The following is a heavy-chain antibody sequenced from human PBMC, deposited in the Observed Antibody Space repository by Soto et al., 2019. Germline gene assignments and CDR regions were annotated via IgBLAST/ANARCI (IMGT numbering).Heavy chain of an antibody. CDR1: GFTFSNAW. CDR3: TTRGDMRWDYYYYMDV. V-gene: IGHV3-15*01. CDR2: IKSKTDGGTT. J-gene: IGHJ6*03. D-gene: IGHD3-16*01. Sequence: GGSLRLSCAASGFTFSNAWMSWVRQAPGKGLEWVGRIKSKTDGGTTDYAAPVKGRFTISRDDSKNTLYLQMNSLKTEDTAVYYCTTRGDMRWDYYYYMDVWGKGTTVTVSS.